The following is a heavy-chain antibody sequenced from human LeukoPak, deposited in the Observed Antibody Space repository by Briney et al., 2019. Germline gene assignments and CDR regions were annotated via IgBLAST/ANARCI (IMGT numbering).Heavy chain of an antibody. Sequence: AGGSLRLSCAASGFTFSSYWMHWVRQAPGKGLVWVSRINSDGSSTSYADSVKGRFTISRDNAKNTLYLQMNSLRAEDTAVYYCARGQYDFWSGYYPVYYYYYYMDVWGKGTTVTVSS. CDR2: INSDGSST. CDR3: ARGQYDFWSGYYPVYYYYYYMDV. V-gene: IGHV3-74*01. CDR1: GFTFSSYW. J-gene: IGHJ6*03. D-gene: IGHD3-3*01.